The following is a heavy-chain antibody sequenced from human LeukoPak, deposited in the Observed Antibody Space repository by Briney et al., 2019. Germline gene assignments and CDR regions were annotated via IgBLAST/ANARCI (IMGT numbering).Heavy chain of an antibody. J-gene: IGHJ3*02. D-gene: IGHD2-15*01. Sequence: GGSLRLSCAASGFTFSSYAMRWVRQAPGKGLEWVSAISGSGGSTYYADSVEGRFTISRDNSKNTLYLQMNSLTAEDTAIYSCARPRLEYCSGGSCFDAFDIWGQGTMVTVSS. V-gene: IGHV3-23*01. CDR2: ISGSGGST. CDR3: ARPRLEYCSGGSCFDAFDI. CDR1: GFTFSSYA.